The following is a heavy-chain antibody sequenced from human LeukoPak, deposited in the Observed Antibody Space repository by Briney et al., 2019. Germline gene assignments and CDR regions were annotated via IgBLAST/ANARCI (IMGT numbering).Heavy chain of an antibody. D-gene: IGHD5-18*01. CDR3: ARGRGYSYGYFAW. V-gene: IGHV1-69*06. Sequence: ASVKVSCKASGGTFSSYSISWVRQAPGQGLEWMGGIIPIFGTANYAQKFQGRVTITADKSTSTAYMELSSLRSEDTAVYYCARGRGYSYGYFAWWGQGTLVTVSS. CDR1: GGTFSSYS. J-gene: IGHJ4*02. CDR2: IIPIFGTA.